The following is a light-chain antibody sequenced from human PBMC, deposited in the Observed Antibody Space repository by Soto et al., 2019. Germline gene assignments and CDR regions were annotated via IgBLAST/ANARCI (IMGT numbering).Light chain of an antibody. CDR3: SSSITNNIVV. CDR2: EVS. CDR1: SSDVGDYNY. V-gene: IGLV2-14*01. Sequence: QSALTQPASVSGSPGQSITISCTGTSSDVGDYNYVSWYQQHPGKAPKLIVYEVSHRLSGVSDRFSGSKSGHTASLTISGLPDDDEADYYCSSSITNNIVVFGGGTQLTVL. J-gene: IGLJ2*01.